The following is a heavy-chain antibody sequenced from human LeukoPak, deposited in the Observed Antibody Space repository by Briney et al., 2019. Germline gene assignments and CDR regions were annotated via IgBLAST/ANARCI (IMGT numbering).Heavy chain of an antibody. V-gene: IGHV3-49*03. J-gene: IGHJ3*02. CDR2: IRSKAYGGTA. Sequence: PGGSLRLSCTASGFTSGDYAMSWFRQAPWKGLEWVGFIRSKAYGGTAEYAASVKGRFTISRDDSKSIDYLQMNSLKTEDTAVYYCTRVPIRTVTLVIVVRGQDVFDIWGQGTMVTVSS. CDR1: GFTSGDYA. D-gene: IGHD3-22*01. CDR3: TRVPIRTVTLVIVVRGQDVFDI.